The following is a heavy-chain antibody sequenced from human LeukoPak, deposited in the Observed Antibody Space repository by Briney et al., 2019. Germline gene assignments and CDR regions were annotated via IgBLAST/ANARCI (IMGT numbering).Heavy chain of an antibody. CDR2: ISAYNGNT. Sequence: RWASVKVSCKASGYTFTSYGISWVRQAPGQGFEWMGWISAYNGNTNYAQKLQGRVTMTTDTSTSTVYMELRRLSSDDTDVYYCERVVVVVAATYEPPDVWGKGTTVTVSS. D-gene: IGHD2-15*01. J-gene: IGHJ6*04. CDR1: GYTFTSYG. V-gene: IGHV1-18*04. CDR3: ERVVVVVAATYEPPDV.